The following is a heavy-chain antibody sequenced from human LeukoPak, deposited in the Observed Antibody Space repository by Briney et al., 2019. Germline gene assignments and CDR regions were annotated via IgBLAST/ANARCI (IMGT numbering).Heavy chain of an antibody. V-gene: IGHV3-30*03. CDR3: MPMVRGVTHFDY. CDR1: GFTFSSYG. D-gene: IGHD3-10*01. CDR2: ISYDGSNK. Sequence: PGRSLRLSCAASGFTFSSYGMHWVRQAPGKGLEWVAVISYDGSNKYYADSVKGRFTISRDNSKNTLYLQMNSLRAEDTAVYYCMPMVRGVTHFDYWGQGTLVTVSS. J-gene: IGHJ4*02.